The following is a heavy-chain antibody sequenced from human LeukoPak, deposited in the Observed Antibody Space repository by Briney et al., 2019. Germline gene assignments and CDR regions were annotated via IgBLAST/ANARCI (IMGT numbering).Heavy chain of an antibody. J-gene: IGHJ4*02. CDR1: GFTFSSYA. CDR3: ARMGY. CDR2: ISGRGDTT. D-gene: IGHD5-24*01. Sequence: GGSLRLSCAASGFTFSSYAMSWVRQAPGMGLEWVSAISGRGDTTYYADPVKGRFTISRDNAKNSLYLQMNSLRAEDTAVYYCARMGYWGQGTLVTVSS. V-gene: IGHV3-23*01.